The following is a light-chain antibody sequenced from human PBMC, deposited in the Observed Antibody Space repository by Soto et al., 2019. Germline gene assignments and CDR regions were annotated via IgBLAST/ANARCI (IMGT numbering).Light chain of an antibody. J-gene: IGKJ3*01. V-gene: IGKV1-33*01. CDR1: QDISNF. CDR2: DAS. CDR3: QQYDSLPLS. Sequence: DIQMTQSPSSLSASVGDRVTITCQASQDISNFLNWYQHKSGKSPKLLINDASNLETGVPSRFSGSGSSTYFTFTITSLQPEDVATYYCQQYDSLPLSFGPGTKVELK.